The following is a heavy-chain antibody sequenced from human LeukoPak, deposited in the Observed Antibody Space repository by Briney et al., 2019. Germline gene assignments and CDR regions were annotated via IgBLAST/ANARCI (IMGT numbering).Heavy chain of an antibody. V-gene: IGHV4-39*01. Sequence: SETLSLTCTVSGGSISSNSYSWGWVRQPPGKGLGWIASISYSGSTYDNPSLKSRVTISLDTSKKQFSLKLSSVTAADTAIYYCARPGGSAWSYFDYWGQGTLVTVSS. CDR2: ISYSGST. D-gene: IGHD6-19*01. J-gene: IGHJ4*02. CDR1: GGSISSNSYS. CDR3: ARPGGSAWSYFDY.